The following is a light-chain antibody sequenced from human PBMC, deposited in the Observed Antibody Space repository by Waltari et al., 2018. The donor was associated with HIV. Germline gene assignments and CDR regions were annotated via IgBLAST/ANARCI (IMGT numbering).Light chain of an antibody. CDR3: QQYNSYSGT. J-gene: IGKJ1*01. CDR1: QTIISN. Sequence: EIVMTQSPATLSVSPGERVTLSCRASQTIISNLAWYQQKPGQAPRLLIYGASARAAGVPARFTGSGSGTEFTLTITSLQSEDFAVYYCQQYNSYSGTFGQGTKVEIK. V-gene: IGKV3-15*01. CDR2: GAS.